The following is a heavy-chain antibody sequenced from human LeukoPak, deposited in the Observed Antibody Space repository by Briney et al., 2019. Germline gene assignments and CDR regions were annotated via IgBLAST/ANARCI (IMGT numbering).Heavy chain of an antibody. CDR3: ASGNNDFWSGYRVFDI. J-gene: IGHJ3*02. Sequence: GESLKISCKTSGFSFINSWIAWVRQVPGKGLEYVGIIYPGDSDIRYSPSFQGQVTISADKSISTAYLQWSSLKASDTAMYYCASGNNDFWSGYRVFDIWGQGTMVTVSS. CDR2: IYPGDSDI. V-gene: IGHV5-51*01. CDR1: GFSFINSW. D-gene: IGHD3-3*01.